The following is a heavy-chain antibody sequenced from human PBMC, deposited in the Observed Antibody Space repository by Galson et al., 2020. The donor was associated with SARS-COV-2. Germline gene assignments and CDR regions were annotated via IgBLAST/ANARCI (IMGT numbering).Heavy chain of an antibody. CDR1: GGSLSSGGYY. J-gene: IGHJ4*02. V-gene: IGHV4-31*03. CDR2: IYYSGST. Sequence: ASETLSLTCTVSGGSLSSGGYYWSWIRQHPGKGLEWIGYIYYSGSTYYNPSLTSRVTISVDTSKNQFSLKLSSVTAADTAVYYCARGRDSIAAAGYFDYWGQGTLVTVAS. CDR3: ARGRDSIAAAGYFDY. D-gene: IGHD6-13*01.